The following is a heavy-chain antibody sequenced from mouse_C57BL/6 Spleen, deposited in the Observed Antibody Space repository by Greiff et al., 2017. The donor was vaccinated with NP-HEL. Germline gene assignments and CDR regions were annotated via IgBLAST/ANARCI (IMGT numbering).Heavy chain of an antibody. Sequence: QVQLQQPGAELVRPGTSVKLSCKASGYTFTSYWMHWVKQRPGQGLEWIGVIDPSDSYTNYNQKFKGKATLTVDKSSSTAYMQLSSLTSEDSAVYYCASHYYSSTHYFDYWGQGTTLTVSS. CDR3: ASHYYSSTHYFDY. V-gene: IGHV1-59*01. D-gene: IGHD1-1*01. CDR2: IDPSDSYT. CDR1: GYTFTSYW. J-gene: IGHJ2*01.